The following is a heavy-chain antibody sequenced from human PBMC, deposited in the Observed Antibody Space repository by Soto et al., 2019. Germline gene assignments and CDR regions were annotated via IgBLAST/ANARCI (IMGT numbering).Heavy chain of an antibody. J-gene: IGHJ4*01. Sequence: SETLSLTCAVYGVSFSGYYRNWVRQPPGKGLEWIGEINSDGSTNYSPSLKGRVTMSIDTSKNQFSLKLTSVTAADTAVYSCARGGKVIYTVGFDYWGRGTLVTVSS. CDR3: ARGGKVIYTVGFDY. CDR2: INSDGST. CDR1: GVSFSGYY. D-gene: IGHD3-16*02. V-gene: IGHV4-34*01.